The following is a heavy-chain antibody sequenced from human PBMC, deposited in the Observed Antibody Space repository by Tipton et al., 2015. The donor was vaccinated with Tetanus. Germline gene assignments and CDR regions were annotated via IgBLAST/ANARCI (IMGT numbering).Heavy chain of an antibody. J-gene: IGHJ3*02. D-gene: IGHD2-15*01. CDR3: AGDPCSSGGGYGAFDI. Sequence: LSLTCAASGCSFTNHWMTWVRQAPGKGLEWVANIRQDGSETFYVDSVKGRFTISRDNDKNSVFLEMNSVRAEDTAVYYCAGDPCSSGGGYGAFDIWGQGTLVTVSS. CDR1: GCSFTNHW. V-gene: IGHV3-7*01. CDR2: IRQDGSET.